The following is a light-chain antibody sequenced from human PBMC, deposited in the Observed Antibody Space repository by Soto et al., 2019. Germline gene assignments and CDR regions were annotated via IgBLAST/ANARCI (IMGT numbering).Light chain of an antibody. CDR3: QQYGSSLTWT. Sequence: IVVRKSPGTLSLSPGERATLSCRAGQSVSSSYLAWYQQKPGQAPRLLIYGASSRATGIPDRFSGSGSGTDFTLTISRLEPEDFAVYYCQQYGSSLTWTFGQGTKVAIK. V-gene: IGKV3-20*01. CDR2: GAS. CDR1: QSVSSSY. J-gene: IGKJ1*01.